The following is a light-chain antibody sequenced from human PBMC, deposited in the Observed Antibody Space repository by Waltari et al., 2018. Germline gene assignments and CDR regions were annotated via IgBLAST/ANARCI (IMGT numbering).Light chain of an antibody. CDR3: QQYYSSLWT. J-gene: IGKJ1*01. CDR2: WAS. CDR1: QSVLYSSSNKNY. Sequence: DIVMTQSPDSLAVSLGERATINCKSSQSVLYSSSNKNYLAWYQQKPGQPPKLLIYWASTRESGVPYRFSGSGSGTDFTLTISSLQAEDVAVYYCQQYYSSLWTFGQGTKVEIK. V-gene: IGKV4-1*01.